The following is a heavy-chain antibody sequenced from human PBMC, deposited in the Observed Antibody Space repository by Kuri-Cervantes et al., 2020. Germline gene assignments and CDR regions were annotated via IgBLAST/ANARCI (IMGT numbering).Heavy chain of an antibody. D-gene: IGHD1-7*01. J-gene: IGHJ6*04. CDR3: VRGDWNYAL. V-gene: IGHV3-30-3*01. CDR2: ISNDGSNE. Sequence: GGSLRLSCAASGFTLSSYAMHWVRQAPGKGLEWVAFISNDGSNEYYPDSVKGRFTISRDNARGSVYLQMNSLRDEDTAIYYCVRGDWNYALWGKGTAVTVSS. CDR1: GFTLSSYA.